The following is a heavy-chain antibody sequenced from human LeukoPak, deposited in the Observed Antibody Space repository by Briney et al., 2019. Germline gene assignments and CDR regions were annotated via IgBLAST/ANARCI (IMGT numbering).Heavy chain of an antibody. V-gene: IGHV4-59*01. Sequence: SETLSLTCTVSGGSISSYYWSWIRQPPGRGLEWIGYIYYSGSTNYNPSLKSRVTISVDTSKNQFSLKLSSVTAADTAVYYCARAIYYYYYYMDVWGKGTTVTVSS. J-gene: IGHJ6*03. CDR3: ARAIYYYYYYMDV. CDR2: IYYSGST. CDR1: GGSISSYY.